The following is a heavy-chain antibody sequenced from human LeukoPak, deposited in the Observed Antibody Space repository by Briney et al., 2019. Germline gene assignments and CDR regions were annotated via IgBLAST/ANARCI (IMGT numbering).Heavy chain of an antibody. V-gene: IGHV3-48*03. J-gene: IGHJ6*04. Sequence: QPGGSLRLSCAASGFTFSSYEMNWVRQAPGKGLEWVSYISSSGSTIYYADSVKGRFTLSRDNAKNLLYLQMNSLRAEDTAVYYCAELGITMIGGVWGKGTTVTISS. CDR3: AELGITMIGGV. CDR1: GFTFSSYE. D-gene: IGHD3-10*02. CDR2: ISSSGSTI.